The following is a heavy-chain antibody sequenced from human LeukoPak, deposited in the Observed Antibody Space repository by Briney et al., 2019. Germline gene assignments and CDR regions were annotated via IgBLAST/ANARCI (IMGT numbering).Heavy chain of an antibody. CDR2: IHPNSGGT. V-gene: IGHV1-2*02. CDR1: GYAFTAYY. CDR3: ARDYYGSGTYYKDY. Sequence: ASVKVSCKASGYAFTAYYLHWVRQAPGQGLEWMGWIHPNSGGTNYAQNFQGRVSMTTDTSISTVYMELSRLRSDDTAVYYCARDYYGSGTYYKDYWGQGTLVTVSS. D-gene: IGHD3-10*01. J-gene: IGHJ4*02.